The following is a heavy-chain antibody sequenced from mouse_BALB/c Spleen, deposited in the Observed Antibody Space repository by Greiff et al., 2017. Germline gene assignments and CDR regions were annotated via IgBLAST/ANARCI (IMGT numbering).Heavy chain of an antibody. D-gene: IGHD1-1*01. CDR3: ARHGSGSSWFAY. V-gene: IGHV5-12-2*01. J-gene: IGHJ3*01. CDR1: GFTFSSYT. CDR2: ISNGGGST. Sequence: EVQRVESGGGLVQPGGSLKLSCAASGFTFSSYTMSWVRQTPEKRLEWVAYISNGGGSTYYPDTVKGRFTISRDNAKNTLYLQMSSLKSEDTAMYYCARHGSGSSWFAYWGQGTLVTVSA.